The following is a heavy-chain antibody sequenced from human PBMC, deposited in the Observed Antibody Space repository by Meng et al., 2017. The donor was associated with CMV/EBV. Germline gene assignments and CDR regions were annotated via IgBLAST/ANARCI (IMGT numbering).Heavy chain of an antibody. V-gene: IGHV3-9*01. CDR3: AFAPTYYYGMDV. CDR2: ISWNSGSI. J-gene: IGHJ6*02. Sequence: GGSLRLSCAASGFTFDDYAMHWVRQAPGKGLEWVSGISWNSGSIGYADSVKGRFTISRDNAKNSLYLQMNSLGAEDTALYYCAFAPTYYYGMDVWGQGTTVTVSS. CDR1: GFTFDDYA.